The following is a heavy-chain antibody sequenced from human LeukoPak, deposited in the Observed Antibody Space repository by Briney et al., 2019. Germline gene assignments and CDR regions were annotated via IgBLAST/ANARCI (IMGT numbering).Heavy chain of an antibody. J-gene: IGHJ4*02. CDR3: AREMATSSQFDY. Sequence: SETLSLTCTVSGGSISSGGYYWSWIRQHPGKGLEWIEYIYYSGSTYYHPSVKSRFTISVDTSKNQFSLKLSSVTAADTAVYYCAREMATSSQFDYWGQGTLVTVSS. D-gene: IGHD5-24*01. CDR1: GGSISSGGYY. V-gene: IGHV4-31*03. CDR2: IYYSGST.